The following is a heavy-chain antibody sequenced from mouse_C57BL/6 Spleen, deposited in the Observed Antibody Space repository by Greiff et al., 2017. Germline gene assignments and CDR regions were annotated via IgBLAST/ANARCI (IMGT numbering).Heavy chain of an antibody. CDR2: INPNNGGT. CDR3: ARWIITTVRDAMDY. Sequence: EVQLQQSGPELVKPGASVKMSCKASGYTFTDYNMHWVKQSHGKSLEWIGYINPNNGGTSYNQKFKGKATLTVNKSSSTAYMELRSLTSEDSAVYYCARWIITTVRDAMDYWGQGTSVTVSS. CDR1: GYTFTDYN. V-gene: IGHV1-22*01. J-gene: IGHJ4*01. D-gene: IGHD1-1*01.